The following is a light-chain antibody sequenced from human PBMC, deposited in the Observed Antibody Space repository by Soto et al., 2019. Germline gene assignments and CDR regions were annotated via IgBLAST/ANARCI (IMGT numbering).Light chain of an antibody. CDR3: QQYYGYCTWT. J-gene: IGKJ1*01. Sequence: DSKMTQSPATLSASVGDRVSITCRASQDISRWLAWYQQKAGKAPKVLIWDASSLQRGVPSRFTGSESGTEFTLTINGLQPDDFSTYCCQQYYGYCTWTLRQGAKV. V-gene: IGKV1-5*01. CDR2: DAS. CDR1: QDISRW.